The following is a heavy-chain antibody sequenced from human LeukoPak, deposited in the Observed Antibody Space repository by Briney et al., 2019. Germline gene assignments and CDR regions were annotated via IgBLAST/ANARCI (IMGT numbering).Heavy chain of an antibody. Sequence: SETLSLTCTVSGGSISSYYWSWIRQPPGKGLEWIGYIYYSGSTNYNPSPKSRVTISVDTSKNQFSLKLSSVTAADTAVYYCASSGPLGDYYYYGMDVWGQGTTVTVSS. V-gene: IGHV4-59*01. J-gene: IGHJ6*02. CDR3: ASSGPLGDYYYYGMDV. CDR1: GGSISSYY. D-gene: IGHD1-26*01. CDR2: IYYSGST.